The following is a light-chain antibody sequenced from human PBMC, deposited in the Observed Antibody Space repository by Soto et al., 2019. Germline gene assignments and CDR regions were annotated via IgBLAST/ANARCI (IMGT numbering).Light chain of an antibody. CDR3: MQATQSLWT. CDR2: KVS. Sequence: IVMTQTPLSSLVTLGQAASISCKSSQSLVHSDGNTYLSWFQQRPGQPPRLLLYKVSDRFSGVPEGLSGSGAGTDFNLTISRVEAEDVGVYYCMQATQSLWTFGQGTKVDIK. V-gene: IGKV2-24*01. CDR1: QSLVHSDGNTY. J-gene: IGKJ1*01.